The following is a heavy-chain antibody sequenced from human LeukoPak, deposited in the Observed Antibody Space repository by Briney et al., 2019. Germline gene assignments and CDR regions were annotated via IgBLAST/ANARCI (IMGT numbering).Heavy chain of an antibody. J-gene: IGHJ6*02. CDR2: ISYDGSNK. CDR3: ARYGSGSYYIYGMDV. Sequence: GRSLRLSCVTSGFTFSNHAMHWVRQAPGKGLEWVAVISYDGSNKYYADSVKGRFTISRDNSKNTLYLQMNSLRAEDTAVYYCARYGSGSYYIYGMDVWGQGTTVTVSS. V-gene: IGHV3-30-3*01. CDR1: GFTFSNHA. D-gene: IGHD3-10*01.